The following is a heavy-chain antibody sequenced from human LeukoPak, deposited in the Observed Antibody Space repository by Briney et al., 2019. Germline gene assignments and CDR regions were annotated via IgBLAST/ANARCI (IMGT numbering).Heavy chain of an antibody. CDR2: INHSGST. CDR3: ARDSYGSGSFYNWFDP. Sequence: SETLSLTCAVYGGSFSGYYWSWIRQPPGKGLEWIGEINHSGSTNYNPSLKSRVTMSVDTSKNQFSLKLSSVTAADTAVYYCARDSYGSGSFYNWFDPWGQGTLVTVSS. J-gene: IGHJ5*02. D-gene: IGHD3-10*01. CDR1: GGSFSGYY. V-gene: IGHV4-34*01.